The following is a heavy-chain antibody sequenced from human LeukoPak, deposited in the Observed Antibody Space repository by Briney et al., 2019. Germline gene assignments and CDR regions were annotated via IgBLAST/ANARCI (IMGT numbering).Heavy chain of an antibody. V-gene: IGHV1-69*13. J-gene: IGHJ4*02. Sequence: SVKVSCKASGGTFSSYAISWVRQAPGQGLEWMGGIIPIFGTANYAQKFQGRVTITADESTSTAYMELSSLRSEDTAVYYCAREGDIVATGYFDYWGQGTLVTVSS. CDR3: AREGDIVATGYFDY. CDR1: GGTFSSYA. D-gene: IGHD5-12*01. CDR2: IIPIFGTA.